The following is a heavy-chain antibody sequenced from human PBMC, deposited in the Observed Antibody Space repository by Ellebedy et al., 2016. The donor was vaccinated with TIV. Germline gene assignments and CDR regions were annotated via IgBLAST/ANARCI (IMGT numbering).Heavy chain of an antibody. CDR3: AKNRYHLPYNWFNP. Sequence: SETLSLXXTVSGYSISSGYYWGWIRQPPGKGLEWIGSIYHSGSTNYNPSLKSRVTISVDTSKNQFSLKLSSVTAADTAVYYCAKNRYHLPYNWFNPWGQGTLVTVSS. J-gene: IGHJ5*02. D-gene: IGHD2-2*01. CDR2: IYHSGST. CDR1: GYSISSGYY. V-gene: IGHV4-38-2*02.